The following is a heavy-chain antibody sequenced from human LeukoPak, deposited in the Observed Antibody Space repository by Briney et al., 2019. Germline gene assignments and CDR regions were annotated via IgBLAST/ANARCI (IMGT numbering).Heavy chain of an antibody. V-gene: IGHV4-59*01. J-gene: IGHJ4*02. CDR2: VYYTGST. Sequence: SETLSLTCTVSGGSISNYYWSWIRQPPGKGLEWIGDVYYTGSTNYNPSLTSRVTISIHTSKNQFSLRLISVTAADTAIYYCARDTGYYDRSGIFDYWGQGTLVTVSS. D-gene: IGHD3-22*01. CDR3: ARDTGYYDRSGIFDY. CDR1: GGSISNYY.